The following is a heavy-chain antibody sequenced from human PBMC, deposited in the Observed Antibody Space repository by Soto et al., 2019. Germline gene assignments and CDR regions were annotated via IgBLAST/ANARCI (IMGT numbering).Heavy chain of an antibody. CDR3: TREDDGGDTLDV. Sequence: QVQLQQSGPGLVKPSQTLSLTCTVSGCSISSDYYYWTWIRQSPERALEWIGYIDHSGRSLYNPPLKSRVTISADTSKNQFSLHLSSVTAADTAVYFCTREDDGGDTLDVWGQGTTVTVSS. D-gene: IGHD2-21*02. J-gene: IGHJ6*02. CDR1: GCSISSDYYY. V-gene: IGHV4-30-4*08. CDR2: IDHSGRS.